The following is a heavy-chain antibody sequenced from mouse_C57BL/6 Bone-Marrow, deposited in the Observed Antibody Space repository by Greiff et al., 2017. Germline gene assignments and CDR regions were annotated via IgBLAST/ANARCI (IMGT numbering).Heavy chain of an antibody. D-gene: IGHD2-3*01. Sequence: DVTLVASGGDLVKPGGSLKLSCAASGFPFSSYGMSWVRQTPDKRLGWVATISSGGSYTYYPDSVKGRFTISRDNAKNTLYLQMSSLKSEDTAMYYCARVMVAWFSYWGQGTLVTVSA. CDR1: GFPFSSYG. CDR2: ISSGGSYT. CDR3: ARVMVAWFSY. V-gene: IGHV5-6*02. J-gene: IGHJ3*01.